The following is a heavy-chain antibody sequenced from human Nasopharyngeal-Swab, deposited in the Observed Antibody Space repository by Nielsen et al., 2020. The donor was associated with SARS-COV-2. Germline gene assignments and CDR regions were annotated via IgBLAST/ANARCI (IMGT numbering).Heavy chain of an antibody. Sequence: GESLKIPCAASGFIFGSYAMSWVRQAPGKGLEWVSRVYSGGSGIRYADSVRGRFTISRDDSKNTVYLQMNGLRAEDTALYYCAKGFGPYVTAADYWGQGTLVTVSS. CDR3: AKGFGPYVTAADY. CDR1: GFIFGSYA. J-gene: IGHJ4*02. CDR2: VYSGGSGI. D-gene: IGHD2-21*02. V-gene: IGHV3-23*03.